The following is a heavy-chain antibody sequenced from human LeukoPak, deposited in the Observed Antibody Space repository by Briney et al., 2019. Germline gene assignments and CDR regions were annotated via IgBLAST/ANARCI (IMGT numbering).Heavy chain of an antibody. Sequence: GRSLRLSCAASGFSFSTYWMHWVRQAPGEGLVWVSRINGDGSTTNYADSVKGRFTISRDNAKNTLYLQMNSLRAEDTAVYYYTRRVDATRWYDPWGQGTLVTVSS. CDR2: INGDGSTT. J-gene: IGHJ5*02. V-gene: IGHV3-74*01. CDR3: TRRVDATRWYDP. CDR1: GFSFSTYW. D-gene: IGHD2-15*01.